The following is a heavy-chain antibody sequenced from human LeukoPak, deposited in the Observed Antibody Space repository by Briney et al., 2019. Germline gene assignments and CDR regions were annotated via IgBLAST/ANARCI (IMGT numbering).Heavy chain of an antibody. V-gene: IGHV4-59*02. CDR1: GASVRSHY. D-gene: IGHD5-24*01. Sequence: SETLSLTCTVSGASVRSHYWSWIRQTPGKGLEWLGYGFYIGRTNYNPSLGSRVAISLDTSKNQFSLRLAAVTAADTAVYYCARRDGDNYDFDYWGQGILVTVSS. J-gene: IGHJ4*02. CDR2: GFYIGRT. CDR3: ARRDGDNYDFDY.